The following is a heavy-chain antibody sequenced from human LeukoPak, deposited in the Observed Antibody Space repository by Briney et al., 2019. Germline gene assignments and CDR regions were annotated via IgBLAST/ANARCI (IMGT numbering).Heavy chain of an antibody. CDR1: GYTFAGYY. CDR2: INPNSGDT. D-gene: IGHD3-10*01. J-gene: IGHJ4*02. V-gene: IGHV1-2*02. Sequence: ASVKVSCKASGYTFAGYYVHWVRQAPGQGLEWMGWINPNSGDTKYVQRLQGRVTMTRDTSISTAYMDLSRLTSDDTAVYYCARDRGYGVDYWGQGNLVTVS. CDR3: ARDRGYGVDY.